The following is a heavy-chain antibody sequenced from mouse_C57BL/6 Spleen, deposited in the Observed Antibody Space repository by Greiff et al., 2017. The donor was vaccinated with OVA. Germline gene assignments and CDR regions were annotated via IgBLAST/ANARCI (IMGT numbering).Heavy chain of an antibody. J-gene: IGHJ4*01. CDR3: GGTAYYSNYGAMDY. CDR2: IYPGSGST. CDR1: GYTFTSYW. D-gene: IGHD2-5*01. Sequence: QVQLQQSGAELVKPGASVKMSCKASGYTFTSYWITWVKQRPGQGLEWIGDIYPGSGSTNYNEKFKSKATLTVDTSSSTAYMQLSSLTSEDSAVYYCGGTAYYSNYGAMDYWGQGTSVTVSS. V-gene: IGHV1-55*01.